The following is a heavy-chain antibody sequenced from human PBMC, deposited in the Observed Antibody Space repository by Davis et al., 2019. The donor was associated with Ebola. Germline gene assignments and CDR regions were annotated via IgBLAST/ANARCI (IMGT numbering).Heavy chain of an antibody. J-gene: IGHJ4*02. CDR1: GFTFSSYW. CDR2: ISYDGSNK. Sequence: GGSLRLSCAASGFTFSSYWMHWVRQAPGKGLEWVAVISYDGSNKYYADSVKGRFTISRDNSKNTLYLQMNSLRAEDTAVYYCAKDLGSSGWYYFDYWGQGTLVTVSS. V-gene: IGHV3-30*18. D-gene: IGHD6-19*01. CDR3: AKDLGSSGWYYFDY.